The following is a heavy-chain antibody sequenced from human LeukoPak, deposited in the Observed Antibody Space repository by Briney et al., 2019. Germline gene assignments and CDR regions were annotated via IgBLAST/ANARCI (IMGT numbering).Heavy chain of an antibody. D-gene: IGHD3-16*02. CDR1: GFTFSSYE. V-gene: IGHV3-48*03. Sequence: GGSLRLSCTASGFTFSSYEMNWVRQAPGKGLEWISYISGSGISIFYADSLQGRFTVSRDNAKNSVYLQMNSLRAEDTAVYYCARALSTANVFDSWGQGTQVTVSS. CDR3: ARALSTANVFDS. CDR2: ISGSGISI. J-gene: IGHJ4*02.